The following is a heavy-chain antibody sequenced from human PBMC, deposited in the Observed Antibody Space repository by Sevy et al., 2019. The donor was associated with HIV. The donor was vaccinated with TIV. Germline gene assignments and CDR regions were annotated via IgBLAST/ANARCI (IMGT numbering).Heavy chain of an antibody. J-gene: IGHJ4*02. V-gene: IGHV3-30-3*01. CDR3: AGGPYNSGLRLDF. D-gene: IGHD6-19*01. Sequence: GGSLRLSCTASGLTLSDHALHWVRQGPGKGLEWVAVISYDGGNTYYRYSVKGRFTISRDNSMNTLYLQMNNLKVEDTAVYYCAGGPYNSGLRLDFWGQGTLVTVSS. CDR1: GLTLSDHA. CDR2: ISYDGGNT.